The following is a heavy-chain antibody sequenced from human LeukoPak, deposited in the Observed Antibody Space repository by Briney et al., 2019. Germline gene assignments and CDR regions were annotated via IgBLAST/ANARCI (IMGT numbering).Heavy chain of an antibody. V-gene: IGHV3-21*01. CDR3: ARDPYGDYNLDY. Sequence: GGSLRLSCAASGFTFSNNAMSWVRQAPGKGLEWVSSISSSSSYIYYADSVKGRFTISRDNAKNSLYLQMNSLRAEDTAVYYCARDPYGDYNLDYWGQGTLVTVSS. CDR1: GFTFSNNA. D-gene: IGHD4-17*01. CDR2: ISSSSSYI. J-gene: IGHJ4*02.